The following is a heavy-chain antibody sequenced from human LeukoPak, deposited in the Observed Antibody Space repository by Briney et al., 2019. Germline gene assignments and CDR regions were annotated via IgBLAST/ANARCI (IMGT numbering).Heavy chain of an antibody. D-gene: IGHD5-24*01. J-gene: IGHJ4*02. Sequence: GGSLRLSCAASGFTFSNAWMSWVRQAPGKGLEWVGRIKSKTDGGTTDYAAPVKGRFTITRDDSKNTLYLQMNSLKTEDAAVYYCSLGGWLRVGYWGQGALVTVSS. CDR3: SLGGWLRVGY. CDR2: IKSKTDGGTT. CDR1: GFTFSNAW. V-gene: IGHV3-15*01.